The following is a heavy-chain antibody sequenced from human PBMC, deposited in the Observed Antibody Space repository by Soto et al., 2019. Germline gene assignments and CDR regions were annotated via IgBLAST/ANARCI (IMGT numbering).Heavy chain of an antibody. CDR1: GGSFSGYY. J-gene: IGHJ6*03. CDR2: INHSGST. CDR3: ARGLTAPLSIVLGAMKSYYYYYSYMDV. Sequence: TSETLSLTCAVYGGSFSGYYWSWIRQPPGKGLEWIGEINHSGSTNYNPSLKSRVTISVDTSKNQFSLKLSSVTAADTAVYYCARGLTAPLSIVLGAMKSYYYYYSYMDVWGKGTTVTGSS. V-gene: IGHV4-34*01. D-gene: IGHD3-10*01.